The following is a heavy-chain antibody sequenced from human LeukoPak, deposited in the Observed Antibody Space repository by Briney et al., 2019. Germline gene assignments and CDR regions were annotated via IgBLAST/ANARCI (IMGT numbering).Heavy chain of an antibody. V-gene: IGHV4-30-4*08. CDR3: ARDRDGLDY. Sequence: SQTLSLTCTVSGGSIRSGDYSWNWIRQHPGKGLEWIGYIYYSGSTNYNPSLKSRVTISVDRSKNQFSLKLSSVTAADTAVYYCARDRDGLDYWGQGTLVTVSS. CDR2: IYYSGST. J-gene: IGHJ4*02. CDR1: GGSIRSGDYS.